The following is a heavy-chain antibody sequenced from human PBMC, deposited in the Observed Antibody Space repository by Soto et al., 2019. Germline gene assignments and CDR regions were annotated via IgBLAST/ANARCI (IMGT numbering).Heavy chain of an antibody. J-gene: IGHJ4*02. CDR1: GYPCNTYF. CDR2: IIPHKGNT. V-gene: IGHV1-18*01. CDR3: ARDTGDAFDY. Sequence: HVQLVQSGGELKKPGASVKVSCNTSGYPCNTYFINWVRHAPGQGLEWMGWIIPHKGNTNYAEKFQGRVTMTANTITTTADMELRHLRIDDTALYDCARDTGDAFDYWGQGTSVTVSS.